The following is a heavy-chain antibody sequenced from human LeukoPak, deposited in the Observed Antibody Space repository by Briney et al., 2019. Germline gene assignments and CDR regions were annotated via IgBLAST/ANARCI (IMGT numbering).Heavy chain of an antibody. J-gene: IGHJ4*02. CDR3: ARVGLLRGKLYYFDY. CDR1: GFIFSGSW. Sequence: GGSLRLSCTASGFIFSGSWMAWIRQAPGKGLEWVSYISSSGSTIYYADSVKGRFTISRDNAKNSLYLQMNSLRAEDTAVYYCARVGLLRGKLYYFDYWGQGTLVTVSS. D-gene: IGHD4-23*01. CDR2: ISSSGSTI. V-gene: IGHV3-11*01.